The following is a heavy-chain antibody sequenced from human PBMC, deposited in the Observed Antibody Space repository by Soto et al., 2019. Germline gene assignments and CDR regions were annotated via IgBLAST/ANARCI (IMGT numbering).Heavy chain of an antibody. D-gene: IGHD3-3*01. J-gene: IGHJ3*02. CDR3: ARQIPYDFWSGYGNAFDI. Sequence: SETLSLTSAVYGGSFSGYYWSWIRQPPGKGLEWIGSIYYSGSTYYNPSLKSRVTISVDTSKNQFSLKLSSVTAADTAVYYCARQIPYDFWSGYGNAFDIWGQGNPGHRLL. CDR1: GGSFSGYY. V-gene: IGHV4-34*01. CDR2: IYYSGST.